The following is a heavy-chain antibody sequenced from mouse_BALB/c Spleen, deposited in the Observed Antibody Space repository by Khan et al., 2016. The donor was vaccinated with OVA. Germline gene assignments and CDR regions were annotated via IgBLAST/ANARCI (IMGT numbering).Heavy chain of an antibody. V-gene: IGHV1-5*01. J-gene: IGHJ3*01. CDR1: GYIFTSYL. Sequence: VQLQQSGTVLARPGASVKMSCKASGYIFTSYLIHWVKQRPGQGLEWIGDIYPGNSDTTYNQKFKDKAELTAGTSASTAYMELSSLTNEDSAVYDCTRGGYSSFAYWGQGTLVTVSA. CDR2: IYPGNSDT. CDR3: TRGGYSSFAY. D-gene: IGHD2-12*01.